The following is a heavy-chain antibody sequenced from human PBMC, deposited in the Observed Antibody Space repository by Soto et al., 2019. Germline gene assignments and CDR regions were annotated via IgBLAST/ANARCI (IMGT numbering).Heavy chain of an antibody. Sequence: SETLSLTCAVSGYSISSGYYWGWIRQPPGKGLEWIGSIYHSGSTYYNPSLKSRVTISVDTSKNQFSLKLSSVTAADTAVYYCARMGAYYDVWSGYPTEYYYYGMDVWGQGPTVT. V-gene: IGHV4-38-2*01. CDR1: GYSISSGYY. J-gene: IGHJ6*02. CDR3: ARMGAYYDVWSGYPTEYYYYGMDV. CDR2: IYHSGST. D-gene: IGHD3-3*01.